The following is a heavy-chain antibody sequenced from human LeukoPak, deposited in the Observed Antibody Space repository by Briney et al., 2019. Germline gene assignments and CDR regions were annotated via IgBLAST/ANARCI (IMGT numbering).Heavy chain of an antibody. CDR3: TRDEAAATN. D-gene: IGHD6-13*01. J-gene: IGHJ4*02. Sequence: GGSLRLSCAGSGFTFSSYWMSWVRQAPGKGPEWVANIKGDGREKHYADSVKGRFTICRDNAKSSLYLQRNSLRAEDTAVYYCTRDEAAATNWGQGTLVTVSS. CDR2: IKGDGREK. CDR1: GFTFSSYW. V-gene: IGHV3-7*01.